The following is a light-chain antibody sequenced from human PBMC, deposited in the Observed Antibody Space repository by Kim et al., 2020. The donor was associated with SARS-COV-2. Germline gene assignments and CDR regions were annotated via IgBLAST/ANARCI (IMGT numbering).Light chain of an antibody. V-gene: IGLV2-11*01. CDR3: CSYAGSYVV. CDR1: ASDVGGYNY. CDR2: DVS. Sequence: QSALTQPRSVSGSPGQSVTISCTGSASDVGGYNYVSWYQQHPGKAPKLMIYDVSKRPSGVPDRFSGSKSDNTASLTISGLQAEDEADYSCCSYAGSYVVFGGGTQLTVL. J-gene: IGLJ2*01.